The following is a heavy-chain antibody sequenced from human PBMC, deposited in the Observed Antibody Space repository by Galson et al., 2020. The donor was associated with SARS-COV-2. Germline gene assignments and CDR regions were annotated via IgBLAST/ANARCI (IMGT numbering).Heavy chain of an antibody. V-gene: IGHV3-21*01. Sequence: SISSSSSYIYYADSVKGRFTISRDNAKNSLYLQMNSLRAEDTAVYYCARGSPLLCTNGVCYDYWGQGTLVTVSS. CDR3: ARGSPLLCTNGVCYDY. D-gene: IGHD2-8*01. CDR2: ISSSSSYI. J-gene: IGHJ4*02.